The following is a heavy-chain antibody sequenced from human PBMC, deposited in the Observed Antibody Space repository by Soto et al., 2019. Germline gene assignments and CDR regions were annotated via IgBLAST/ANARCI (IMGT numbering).Heavy chain of an antibody. J-gene: IGHJ3*02. D-gene: IGHD2-2*01. Sequence: PGGSLRLSCAASGFSFSSYGTHWIRQAPGKGLEWVAVISHDGRNKYYADSVKGRFTISRDNSKNTLYLQMNSLRTEDTAVYYCAKGGPDCASTTCYLLVAFDIWGQGTMVTVSS. V-gene: IGHV3-30*18. CDR3: AKGGPDCASTTCYLLVAFDI. CDR2: ISHDGRNK. CDR1: GFSFSSYG.